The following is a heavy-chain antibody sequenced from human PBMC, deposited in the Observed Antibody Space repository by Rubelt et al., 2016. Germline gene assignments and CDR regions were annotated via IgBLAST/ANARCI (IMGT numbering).Heavy chain of an antibody. CDR2: IYYSGST. CDR1: GGSISSSSYY. V-gene: IGHV4-39*01. CDR3: ARLETTVTKRSFDY. Sequence: QVQLQESGPGLVKPSETLSLTCIVPGGSISSSSYYWGWIRQPPGKGLEWIGSIYYSGSTYYNPSLKSRVTISVDTSKKQFSRKLSSVSAADTAVYYCARLETTVTKRSFDYWGQGTLVTVSS. D-gene: IGHD4-17*01. J-gene: IGHJ4*02.